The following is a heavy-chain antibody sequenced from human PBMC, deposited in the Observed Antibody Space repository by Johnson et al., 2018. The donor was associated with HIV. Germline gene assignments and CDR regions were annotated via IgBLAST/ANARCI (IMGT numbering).Heavy chain of an antibody. D-gene: IGHD2-15*01. V-gene: IGHV3-23*04. J-gene: IGHJ3*02. CDR1: GFTFSSYA. Sequence: EVQLVESGGGLVKPGGSLRLSCAASGFTFSSYAMSWVRQAPGKGLEWVSSISGSGGSTYYADSVKGRFTISRDNSKNTLYLQMNSLRAGDTAVYYCAKEQCGGSCLGDVFDIWGQGTMVTVSP. CDR3: AKEQCGGSCLGDVFDI. CDR2: ISGSGGST.